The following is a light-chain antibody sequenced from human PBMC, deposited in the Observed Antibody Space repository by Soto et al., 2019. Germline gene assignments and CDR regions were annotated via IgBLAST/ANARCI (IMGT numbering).Light chain of an antibody. CDR1: QSVSSNY. J-gene: IGKJ2*01. V-gene: IGKV3-20*01. CDR2: GAS. CDR3: QKFGSSPYA. Sequence: EVVLTQSPGTLSLSPGERATLSCRASQSVSSNYLAWYQQKPGQAPRLLIYGASSRATGIPDRFSGSGSGTDFTLTVSRLEPEDFATYYCQKFGSSPYAFGQGTRLAIK.